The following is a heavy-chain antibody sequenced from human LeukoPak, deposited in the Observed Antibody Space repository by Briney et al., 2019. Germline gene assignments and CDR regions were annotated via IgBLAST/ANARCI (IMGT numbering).Heavy chain of an antibody. V-gene: IGHV1-2*02. CDR3: ARDGGPQPALFDP. D-gene: IGHD3-16*01. J-gene: IGHJ5*02. Sequence: GASVKVSCKASGYTFTGYYMHWVRQAPGQGLEWMGWINPNSGGTNYAQKFQGRVTMTRDTSISTAYMELSRLRSDDTAVYYCARDGGPQPALFDPWGQEPWSPSPQ. CDR2: INPNSGGT. CDR1: GYTFTGYY.